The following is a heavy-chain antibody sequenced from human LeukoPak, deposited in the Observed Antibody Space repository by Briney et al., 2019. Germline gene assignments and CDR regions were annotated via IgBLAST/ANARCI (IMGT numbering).Heavy chain of an antibody. Sequence: ASVKVSCKASGGTFSSYAISWVRQAPGQGLEWMGGIIPIFGTANYAQKFQGRVTITADESTSTAYMELSSLRSEDTAVYYCARGPYYSINWFDPWGQGTLVTVSS. V-gene: IGHV1-69*01. CDR2: IIPIFGTA. CDR1: GGTFSSYA. D-gene: IGHD2/OR15-2a*01. CDR3: ARGPYYSINWFDP. J-gene: IGHJ5*02.